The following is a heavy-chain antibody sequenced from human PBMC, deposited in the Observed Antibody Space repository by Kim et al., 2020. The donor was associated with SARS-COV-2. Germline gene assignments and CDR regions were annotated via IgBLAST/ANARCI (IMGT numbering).Heavy chain of an antibody. V-gene: IGHV1-3*01. CDR2: INAGNGNT. D-gene: IGHD2-2*01. J-gene: IGHJ6*02. CDR3: ARDSDIVLLPAAMVPYGMDV. CDR1: GYTFTTYA. Sequence: ASVKVSCKASGYTFTTYALHWVRQAPGQRLEWMGWINAGNGNTKYSQKFQGRVTITRDTSASTAYMELSSLRSEDTAVYYCARDSDIVLLPAAMVPYGMDVWGQGTTVTVSS.